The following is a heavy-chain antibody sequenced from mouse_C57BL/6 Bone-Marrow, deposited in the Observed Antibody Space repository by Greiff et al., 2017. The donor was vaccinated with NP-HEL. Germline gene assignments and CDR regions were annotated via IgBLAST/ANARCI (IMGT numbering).Heavy chain of an antibody. Sequence: EVKVVESGGDLVKPGGSLKLSCAASGFTFSSYGMSWVRQTPDKRLEWVATISSGGSYTYYPDSVKGRFTISRDNAKNTLYLQMSSLKSEDTAMYYCARPKMDYWGQGTSVTVSS. V-gene: IGHV5-6*01. CDR1: GFTFSSYG. CDR2: ISSGGSYT. CDR3: ARPKMDY. J-gene: IGHJ4*01.